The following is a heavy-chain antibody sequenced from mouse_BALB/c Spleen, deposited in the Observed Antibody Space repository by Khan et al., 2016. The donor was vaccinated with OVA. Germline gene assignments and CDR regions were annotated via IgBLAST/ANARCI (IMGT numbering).Heavy chain of an antibody. CDR3: ARRGLRWDFDY. J-gene: IGHJ2*01. V-gene: IGHV1-7*01. CDR2: INPSIAYT. Sequence: VQLQESGAELAKPGASVKMSCKASGYTLVNYWILRVRQRPGQGLEWIGYINPSIAYTENNQNFKDKATLTADKSSSTAYMQLNSLTSEDSAVYYCARRGLRWDFDYWGQGTTLTVSS. CDR1: GYTLVNYW. D-gene: IGHD1-1*01.